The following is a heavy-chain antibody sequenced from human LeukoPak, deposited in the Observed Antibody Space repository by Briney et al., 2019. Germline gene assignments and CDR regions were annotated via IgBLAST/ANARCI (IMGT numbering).Heavy chain of an antibody. Sequence: GGSLRLSCAASGFTFSRYWMLWVRQAPGKGLVYVSRINSDGSRTNYADSMKGRFTISRDNAKNTLFLQMDSLRAEDTAVYYCARPSEYCSSTTCSIDYWGQGTLVTVSS. CDR3: ARPSEYCSSTTCSIDY. CDR2: INSDGSRT. D-gene: IGHD2-2*01. CDR1: GFTFSRYW. J-gene: IGHJ4*02. V-gene: IGHV3-74*01.